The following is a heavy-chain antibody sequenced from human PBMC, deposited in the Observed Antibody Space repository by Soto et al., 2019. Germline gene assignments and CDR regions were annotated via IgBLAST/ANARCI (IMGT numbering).Heavy chain of an antibody. CDR3: ARESLLYSSGGGYFDY. J-gene: IGHJ4*02. CDR2: IYYSGST. D-gene: IGHD6-19*01. Sequence: SETLSLTCTVSGGSISSGGYYWSWIRQHPGKGLEWIGYIYYSGSTYYNPSLKSRVTISVDTSKNQFSLKLSSVTAADTAVYYCARESLLYSSGGGYFDYWGQGTLVTVSS. CDR1: GGSISSGGYY. V-gene: IGHV4-31*03.